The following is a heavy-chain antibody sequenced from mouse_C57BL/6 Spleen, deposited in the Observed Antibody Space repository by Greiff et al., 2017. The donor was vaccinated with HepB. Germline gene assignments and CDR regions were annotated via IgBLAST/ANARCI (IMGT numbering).Heavy chain of an antibody. CDR3: ARSDDGYLWFAY. CDR1: GYSFTDYN. V-gene: IGHV1-39*01. J-gene: IGHJ3*01. CDR2: INPKYGTT. Sequence: EVQLQESGPELVKPGASVKISCKASGYSFTDYNMNWVKQSNGKSLEWIGVINPKYGTTSYNQKFTGKATLTVDQSSSTAYMQLNSLTSDDSAVYYCARSDDGYLWFAYWGQVTLVTVSA. D-gene: IGHD2-3*01.